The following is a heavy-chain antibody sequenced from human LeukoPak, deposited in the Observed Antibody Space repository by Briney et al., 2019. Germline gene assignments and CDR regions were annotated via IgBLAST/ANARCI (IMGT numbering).Heavy chain of an antibody. J-gene: IGHJ4*02. V-gene: IGHV3-23*01. CDR3: AKGLQIGYATGWKNPFDY. Sequence: GGSLRLSCAASGFTFNSYAMSWVRQATGKGLEWVSLISGSGDSTYYADSVKGRFTISRDNSNNTLSLQMNSLRAEDTAVYYCAKGLQIGYATGWKNPFDYWGQGTLATVSS. D-gene: IGHD6-19*01. CDR2: ISGSGDST. CDR1: GFTFNSYA.